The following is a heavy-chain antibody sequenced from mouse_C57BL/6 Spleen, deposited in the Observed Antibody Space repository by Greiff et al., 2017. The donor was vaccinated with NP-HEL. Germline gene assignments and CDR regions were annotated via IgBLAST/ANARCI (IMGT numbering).Heavy chain of an antibody. CDR3: AREPNYYGSPYYFDY. CDR1: GYTFTSYW. J-gene: IGHJ2*01. CDR2: IYPGSGST. V-gene: IGHV1-55*01. D-gene: IGHD1-1*01. Sequence: VQLQQPGAELVKPGASVKMSCKASGYTFTSYWITWVKQRPGQGLEWIGDIYPGSGSTNYNEKFKSKATLTVDTSSSTAYMQLSSLTSDDSAVYYCAREPNYYGSPYYFDYWGQGTTLTVSS.